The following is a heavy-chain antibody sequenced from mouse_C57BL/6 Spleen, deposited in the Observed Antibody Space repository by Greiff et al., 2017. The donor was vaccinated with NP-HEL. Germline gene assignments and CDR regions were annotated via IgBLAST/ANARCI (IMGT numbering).Heavy chain of an antibody. CDR1: GFSLTSYG. CDR2: IWSGGST. Sequence: QVQLKESGPGLVQPSQSLSITCTVSGFSLTSYGVHWVRQSPGKGLEWLGVIWSGGSTDYNAAFISRLSISKDNSKSQVFFKMNSLQADDTAIYYCARSREDYYYGSSYLDYWGQGTTLTVSS. J-gene: IGHJ2*01. D-gene: IGHD1-1*01. CDR3: ARSREDYYYGSSYLDY. V-gene: IGHV2-2*01.